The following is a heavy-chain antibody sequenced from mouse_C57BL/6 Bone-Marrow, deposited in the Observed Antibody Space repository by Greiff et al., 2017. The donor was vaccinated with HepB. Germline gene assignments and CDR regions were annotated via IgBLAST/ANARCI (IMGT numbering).Heavy chain of an antibody. D-gene: IGHD2-1*01. Sequence: LVESGGGLVKPGGSLKLSCAASGFTFSDYGMHWVRQAPEKGLEWVAYISSGSSTIYYADTVKGRFTISRDNAKNTLFLQMTSLRSEDTAMYYCARVPIYYGNCYAMDYWGQGTSVTVSS. V-gene: IGHV5-17*01. CDR3: ARVPIYYGNCYAMDY. CDR2: ISSGSSTI. CDR1: GFTFSDYG. J-gene: IGHJ4*01.